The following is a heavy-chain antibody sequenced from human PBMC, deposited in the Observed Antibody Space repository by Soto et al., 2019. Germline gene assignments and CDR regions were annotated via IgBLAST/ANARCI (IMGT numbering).Heavy chain of an antibody. V-gene: IGHV4-31*03. J-gene: IGHJ5*02. Sequence: ASETLSLTCTVSGGSISSGGYYWSWIRQHPGKGLEWIGYIYYSGSTYYNPSLKSRVTISVDTSKNRFSLKLSSVTAADTAVYYCARDWSPRGYSYGKGWFDPWGQGTLVTVSS. CDR3: ARDWSPRGYSYGKGWFDP. CDR2: IYYSGST. D-gene: IGHD5-18*01. CDR1: GGSISSGGYY.